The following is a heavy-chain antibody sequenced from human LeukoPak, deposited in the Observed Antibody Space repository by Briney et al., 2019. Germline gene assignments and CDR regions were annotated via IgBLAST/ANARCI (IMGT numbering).Heavy chain of an antibody. J-gene: IGHJ4*02. CDR1: GGSFSGFY. CDR2: INHGGST. D-gene: IGHD3-10*01. CDR3: ARGGGARGYYFDN. V-gene: IGHV4-34*01. Sequence: SETLSLTCAVYGGSFSGFYWSWIRQPPGKGLEWIGEINHGGSTNYNPSLKSRVTISVDTSKNQFSLRLSSVTAADTAVYYCARGGGARGYYFDNWDQGPPVTVSS.